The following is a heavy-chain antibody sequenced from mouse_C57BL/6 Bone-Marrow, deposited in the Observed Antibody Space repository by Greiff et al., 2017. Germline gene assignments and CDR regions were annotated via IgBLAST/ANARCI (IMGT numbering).Heavy chain of an antibody. CDR1: GYTFTSYW. CDR3: ARDCYGNDVRGWFAY. Sequence: QVQLQQPGAELVKPGASVKLFCKASGYTFTSYWMHWVKQRPGQGLEWIGMIHPNSGSTNYNEKFKSKATLTVDKSSSTAYMQLSSLTSEDSAVYYCARDCYGNDVRGWFAYWGQGTLVTVSA. J-gene: IGHJ3*01. D-gene: IGHD2-2*01. CDR2: IHPNSGST. V-gene: IGHV1-64*01.